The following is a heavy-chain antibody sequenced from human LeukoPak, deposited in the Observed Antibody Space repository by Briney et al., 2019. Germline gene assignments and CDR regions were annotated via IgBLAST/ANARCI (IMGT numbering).Heavy chain of an antibody. CDR1: GGSFSGYY. J-gene: IGHJ4*02. CDR2: INPRGST. CDR3: ARRRLGYYFDY. D-gene: IGHD5-24*01. V-gene: IGHV4-34*01. Sequence: PSETLSLXCGVYGGSFSGYYWSWIRQPPGKELEWIGEINPRGSTNYNPSLKSRVTLSADTSKNQFSLTLNSVTAADTAVYYCARRRLGYYFDYWGQGTLVTVSS.